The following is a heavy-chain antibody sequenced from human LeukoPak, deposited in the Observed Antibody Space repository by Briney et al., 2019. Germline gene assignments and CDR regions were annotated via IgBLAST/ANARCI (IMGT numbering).Heavy chain of an antibody. V-gene: IGHV3-11*01. J-gene: IGHJ3*02. Sequence: WLSYISSSGSTMFYPDSVKGRFTISRDNAKKSLYLQLNSLRAGDTAVYYCARALHDAFDIWGQGTMVTVSS. CDR2: ISSSGSTM. CDR3: ARALHDAFDI.